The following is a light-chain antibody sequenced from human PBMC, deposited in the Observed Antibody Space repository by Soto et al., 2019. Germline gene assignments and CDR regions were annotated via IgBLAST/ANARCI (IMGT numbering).Light chain of an antibody. CDR2: AAS. CDR3: QQGYSTPIT. Sequence: DIQMTQSPSSLSASVGDRVTITCRASQSISSYLNWFQQKPGKAPKLLIYAASSLQSGVPSRFSGSGSGTDFTLTVSSLQPEDFVTYYCQQGYSTPITFGRGTRLEIK. J-gene: IGKJ5*01. V-gene: IGKV1-39*01. CDR1: QSISSY.